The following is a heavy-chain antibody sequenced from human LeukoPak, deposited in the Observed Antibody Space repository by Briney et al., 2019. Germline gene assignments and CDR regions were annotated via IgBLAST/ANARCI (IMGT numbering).Heavy chain of an antibody. CDR2: ITANGDST. CDR1: GFSFAYYA. CDR3: AKDIEAGTAGFSFDY. Sequence: GGSLRLSCAASGFSFAYYAMHWVRQAPGKGLEWVSPITANGDSTYYADSVKGRFTISRDNSKNSLSLQMNSLRTEDTALYYCAKDIEAGTAGFSFDYWGQGTLVAVSS. D-gene: IGHD2-21*02. J-gene: IGHJ4*02. V-gene: IGHV3-43*02.